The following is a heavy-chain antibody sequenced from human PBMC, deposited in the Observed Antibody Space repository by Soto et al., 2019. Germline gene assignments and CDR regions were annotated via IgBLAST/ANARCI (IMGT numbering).Heavy chain of an antibody. D-gene: IGHD6-19*01. V-gene: IGHV3-9*01. CDR1: GFTFDDYA. J-gene: IGHJ4*02. CDR2: MSWNSGTI. Sequence: EVQLVESGGGLVQPGRSLRLSCAASGFTFDDYAMHWVRQAPGKGLEWVSGMSWNSGTIAYADSVKGRFTVSRDNAKNSLYLQMNGLSADDTAVYYCAKDIRRGFSSAWGDWGQGALVTVSS. CDR3: AKDIRRGFSSAWGD.